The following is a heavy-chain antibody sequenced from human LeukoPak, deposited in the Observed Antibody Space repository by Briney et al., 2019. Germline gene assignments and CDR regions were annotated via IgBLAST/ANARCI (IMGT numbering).Heavy chain of an antibody. D-gene: IGHD3-3*01. CDR1: GGSISSSSYF. J-gene: IGHJ3*02. CDR3: ARRLGAFDI. V-gene: IGHV4-39*01. CDR2: VHYSGST. Sequence: PSETLSLTCSVSGGSISSSSYFWGWIRQPPGKGLEWIASVHYSGSTYYNPSLKSRVTISVDTSKNQFSLKLSSVTAADTAVYYCARRLGAFDIWGQGTMVTVSS.